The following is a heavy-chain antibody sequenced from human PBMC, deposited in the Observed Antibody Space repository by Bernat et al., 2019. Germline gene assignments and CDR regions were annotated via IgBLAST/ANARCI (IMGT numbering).Heavy chain of an antibody. CDR2: ISYDGSNK. CDR1: GFTFSSYG. V-gene: IGHV3-30*18. D-gene: IGHD7-27*01. J-gene: IGHJ3*02. CDR3: ANEPGWGPTDAFDI. Sequence: QVQLVESGGGVVQPGRSLRLSCAASGFTFSSYGMHWVRQAPGKGLEWVAVISYDGSNKYYADSVKGRFTISRDNSKNTLYLQMNSLRAEDTAVYYCANEPGWGPTDAFDIWGQGTMVTVSS.